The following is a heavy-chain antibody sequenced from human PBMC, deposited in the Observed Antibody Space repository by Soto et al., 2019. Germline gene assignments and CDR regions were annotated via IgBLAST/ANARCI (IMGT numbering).Heavy chain of an antibody. CDR3: ARLPYSAYNRHFDY. CDR1: GFIFSTYS. D-gene: IGHD4-4*01. V-gene: IGHV3-30*03. CDR2: TTFDGINK. J-gene: IGHJ4*02. Sequence: QVQLVESGGGVVQPGRSLRLSCAASGFIFSTYSIHWVRQAPGKGLEWVAVTTFDGINKYNADSVKGRFTISRDNARNSLYLQMNSLTADDTAMYYCARLPYSAYNRHFDYWGQGTLVTVSS.